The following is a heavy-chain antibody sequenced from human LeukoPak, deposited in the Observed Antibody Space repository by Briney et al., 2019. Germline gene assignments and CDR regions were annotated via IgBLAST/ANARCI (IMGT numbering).Heavy chain of an antibody. J-gene: IGHJ4*02. V-gene: IGHV4-34*01. CDR3: ARGRYDFWSGYYRPFDY. D-gene: IGHD3-3*01. CDR1: GGSFSGYY. Sequence: PSETLSLTCAAYGGSFSGYYWSWIRQPPGKGMEWIGEINHSGRTNYNPSLKSRVTISVDTSKNQFSLKLSSVTAADTAVYYCARGRYDFWSGYYRPFDYWGQGTLVTVSS. CDR2: INHSGRT.